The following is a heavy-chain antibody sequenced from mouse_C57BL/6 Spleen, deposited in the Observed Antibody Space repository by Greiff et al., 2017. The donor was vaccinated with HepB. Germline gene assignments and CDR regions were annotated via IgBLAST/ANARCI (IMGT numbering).Heavy chain of an antibody. V-gene: IGHV1-18*01. CDR2: INPNNGGT. J-gene: IGHJ1*03. D-gene: IGHD1-1*01. CDR3: ARCRYGSSDWYFDV. CDR1: GYTFTDYN. Sequence: VQLQQSGPELVKPGASVKIPCKASGYTFTDYNMDWVKQSHGKSLEWIGDINPNNGGTIYNQKFKGKATLTVDKSSSTAYMELRSLTSEDTAVYYCARCRYGSSDWYFDVWGTGTTVTVSS.